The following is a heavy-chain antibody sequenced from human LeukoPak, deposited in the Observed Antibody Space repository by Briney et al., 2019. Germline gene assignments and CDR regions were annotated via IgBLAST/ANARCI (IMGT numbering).Heavy chain of an antibody. V-gene: IGHV4-39*01. CDR1: GGSISSSSYY. Sequence: PSETLSLTCTVSGGSISSSSYYWGWIRQPPGKGLEWIGSIYHSGSTYYNPSLKSRVTISVDTSKNQLSLKLSSVTAADTAVYYCARHVYSSSWFDYWGQGTLVTVSS. CDR2: IYHSGST. CDR3: ARHVYSSSWFDY. J-gene: IGHJ4*02. D-gene: IGHD6-13*01.